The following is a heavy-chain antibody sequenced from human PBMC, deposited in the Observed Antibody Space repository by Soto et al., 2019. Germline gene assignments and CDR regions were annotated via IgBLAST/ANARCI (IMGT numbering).Heavy chain of an antibody. D-gene: IGHD2-21*02. V-gene: IGHV4-39*01. Sequence: QLQLQESGPGLVKPSETLSLTCSVSGGSISSSSYFWGWIRQPPGKGQEWIGRIYYSGSTYYNPSLQSRVTVSVATSKNQFSRKLSSVTAADTAVYYCARHPSDFWFDPWGQGTLVTVSS. CDR1: GGSISSSSYF. J-gene: IGHJ5*02. CDR3: ARHPSDFWFDP. CDR2: IYYSGST.